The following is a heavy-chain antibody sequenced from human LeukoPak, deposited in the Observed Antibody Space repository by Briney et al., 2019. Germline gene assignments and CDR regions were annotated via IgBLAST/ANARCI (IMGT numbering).Heavy chain of an antibody. CDR1: GYTFTSYG. J-gene: IGHJ3*02. CDR2: ISAYNGNT. V-gene: IGHV1-18*01. CDR3: ARPKQVYCSSTRCPSDAFDI. D-gene: IGHD2-2*01. Sequence: ASVKVSCKASGYTFTSYGISWVRQAPGQGLEWMGWISAYNGNTNYAQKLQGRVTMTTDTSTSTAYMELRSLRSDDTAVYYCARPKQVYCSSTRCPSDAFDIWGQGTMVTVSS.